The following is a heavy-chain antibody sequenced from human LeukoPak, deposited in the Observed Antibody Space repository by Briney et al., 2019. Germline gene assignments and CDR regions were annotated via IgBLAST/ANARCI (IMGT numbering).Heavy chain of an antibody. V-gene: IGHV4-34*01. CDR1: GGSFSGYY. CDR3: ATYSSSSKHYFDH. Sequence: SETLSLTCAVYGGSFSGYYWSWIRQPPGKGLEWIGEINHSGSTNYNPSLKSRVTISVDTSKNQISLKLSSVIAADTAVYYCATYSSSSKHYFDHWGQGTLVTVSS. CDR2: INHSGST. D-gene: IGHD6-6*01. J-gene: IGHJ4*02.